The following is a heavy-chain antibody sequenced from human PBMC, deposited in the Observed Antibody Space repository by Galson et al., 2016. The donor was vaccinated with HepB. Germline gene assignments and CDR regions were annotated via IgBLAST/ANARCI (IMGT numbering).Heavy chain of an antibody. CDR1: RFNFGFYA. Sequence: SLRLSCAASRFNFGFYAMSWVRQAPGKGLEWVSGITGSGRRTFYADSVKGRFTISRDNSKNLLYLQMNSLRVEDTAAYYCAKDVRGGATDTYCTNGVFPHWGQGTLVTVSS. D-gene: IGHD2-8*01. J-gene: IGHJ4*02. CDR2: ITGSGRRT. V-gene: IGHV3-23*01. CDR3: AKDVRGGATDTYCTNGVFPH.